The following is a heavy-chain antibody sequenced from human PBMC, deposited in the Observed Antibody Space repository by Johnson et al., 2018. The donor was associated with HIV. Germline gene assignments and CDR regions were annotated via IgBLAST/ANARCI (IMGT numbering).Heavy chain of an antibody. CDR1: GFTFSDYY. CDR3: ARGVSSGYYSNAFDV. V-gene: IGHV3-11*01. D-gene: IGHD3-22*01. CDR2: ISPSGTTV. Sequence: QVQLVESGGGVVRPGGSLRLSCAASGFTFSDYYMSWIRQAPGKGLEWISYISPSGTTVYYADSVKGRFTISRDNAKKSLYVQMNSLRAEDTALYYCARGVSSGYYSNAFDVWGQGTMATVSS. J-gene: IGHJ3*01.